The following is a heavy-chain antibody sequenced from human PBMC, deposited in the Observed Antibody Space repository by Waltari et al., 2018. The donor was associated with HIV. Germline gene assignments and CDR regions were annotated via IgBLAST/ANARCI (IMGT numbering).Heavy chain of an antibody. V-gene: IGHV3-11*01. J-gene: IGHJ6*02. CDR2: ISSSGGTM. Sequence: QVQLVESGGGLVRPGGSLRLSCAGSGFTFSDYYMSWIRQSAEKGLVWISYISSSGGTMYYADSVKGRFTISRDNAKNSLYLQMNSLRGEDTAVYFCVRVAIATGYYYYYGVDVWGQGTTVTVSS. D-gene: IGHD1-1*01. CDR1: GFTFSDYY. CDR3: VRVAIATGYYYYYGVDV.